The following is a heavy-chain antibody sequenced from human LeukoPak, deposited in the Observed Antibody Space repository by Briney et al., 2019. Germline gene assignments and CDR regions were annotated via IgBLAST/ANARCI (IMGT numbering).Heavy chain of an antibody. CDR1: GGXFTTYY. V-gene: IGHV4-59*12. J-gene: IGHJ4*02. Sequence: SETLSLTCTVTGGXFTTYYCSWIRQPPGKGLEWIGHFYYSGSTNYNPSLRSRVTISVDTSRNQFSLRLTSVTAADTAVYYCARGQGGNYYLNYFDYWGQGALVTVSS. D-gene: IGHD1-26*01. CDR2: FYYSGST. CDR3: ARGQGGNYYLNYFDY.